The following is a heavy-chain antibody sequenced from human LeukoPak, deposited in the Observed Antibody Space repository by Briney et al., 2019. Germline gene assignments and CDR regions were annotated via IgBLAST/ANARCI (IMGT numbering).Heavy chain of an antibody. Sequence: GGSLRLSCVASGFSFSSYAMHWVRQAPGKGLEYVSAISSNGGSTYYANSVKGRFTISRDNSKNTLYLQMGSLRAEDMAVYYCARDAGYCSGGSCPGYYFDYWGQGTLVTVSS. V-gene: IGHV3-64*01. J-gene: IGHJ4*02. D-gene: IGHD2-15*01. CDR1: GFSFSSYA. CDR3: ARDAGYCSGGSCPGYYFDY. CDR2: ISSNGGST.